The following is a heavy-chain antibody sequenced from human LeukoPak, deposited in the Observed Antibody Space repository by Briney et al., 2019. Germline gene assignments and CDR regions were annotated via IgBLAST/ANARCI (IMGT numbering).Heavy chain of an antibody. CDR3: ARNPRYAGTCFDY. CDR2: IKQDGSEK. V-gene: IGHV3-7*01. J-gene: IGHJ4*02. D-gene: IGHD1-1*01. Sequence: GGSLRLSCAASGFTFSSYWMSWVRQAPGKGLEWVANIKQDGSEKYYVDSVKGRFTISRDNAKNSLYLQMNSLRAEDTAVYYCARNPRYAGTCFDYWGQGTLVTVSS. CDR1: GFTFSSYW.